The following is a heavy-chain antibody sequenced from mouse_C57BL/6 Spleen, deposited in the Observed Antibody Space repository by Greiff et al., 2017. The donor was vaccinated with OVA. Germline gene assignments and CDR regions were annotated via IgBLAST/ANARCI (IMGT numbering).Heavy chain of an antibody. CDR3: TRRGGGLYYAMDY. CDR1: GYTFTDYE. V-gene: IGHV1-15*01. J-gene: IGHJ4*01. D-gene: IGHD1-1*02. CDR2: IDPETGGT. Sequence: QVQLKQSGAELVRPGASVTLSCKASGYTFTDYEMHWVKQTPVHGLEWIGAIDPETGGTAYNQKFKGKAILTADKSSSTAYMELRSLTSEDSAVYYCTRRGGGLYYAMDYWGQGTSVTVSS.